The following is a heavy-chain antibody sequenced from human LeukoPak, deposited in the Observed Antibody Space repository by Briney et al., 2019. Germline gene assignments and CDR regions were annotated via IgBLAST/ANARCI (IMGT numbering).Heavy chain of an antibody. CDR2: ISSSSSYI. D-gene: IGHD3-3*01. V-gene: IGHV3-21*01. Sequence: GGSLRPSCAASGFTFSSYSMNWVRQAPGKGLEWVSSISSSSSYIYYADSVKGRFTISRDNAKNSLYLQMNSLRAEDTAVYYCARESGYDFWSGSSQELAFDIWGQGTMVTVSS. CDR1: GFTFSSYS. J-gene: IGHJ3*02. CDR3: ARESGYDFWSGSSQELAFDI.